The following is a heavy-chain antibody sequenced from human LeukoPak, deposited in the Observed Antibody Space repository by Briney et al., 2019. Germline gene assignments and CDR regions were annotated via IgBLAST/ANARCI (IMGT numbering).Heavy chain of an antibody. CDR2: IYYSGST. D-gene: IGHD3-22*01. V-gene: IGHV4-59*01. CDR1: GGSISSYY. J-gene: IGHJ4*02. Sequence: SETLSLTCTVSGGSISSYYWSWIRQPPGKGLEWIGYIYYSGSTNYNPSLKSRVTISVDTSKNRFSLKLSSVTAADTAVYYCARVGYYYDSSGYFPASLDYWGQGTLVTVSS. CDR3: ARVGYYYDSSGYFPASLDY.